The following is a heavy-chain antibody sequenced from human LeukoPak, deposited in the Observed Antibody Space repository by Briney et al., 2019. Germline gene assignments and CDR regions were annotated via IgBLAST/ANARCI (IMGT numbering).Heavy chain of an antibody. J-gene: IGHJ4*02. CDR2: IYYSGST. CDR3: ARAPVTAPLDY. Sequence: SETLSLTCTVSGGSISSGDYYWSWIRQPPGKGLEWIGYIYYSGSTYYNPSLKSRVTISVDTSKNQFSLKLSSVTAADTAVYYCARAPVTAPLDYWGQGTLVTVSS. CDR1: GGSISSGDYY. V-gene: IGHV4-30-4*08.